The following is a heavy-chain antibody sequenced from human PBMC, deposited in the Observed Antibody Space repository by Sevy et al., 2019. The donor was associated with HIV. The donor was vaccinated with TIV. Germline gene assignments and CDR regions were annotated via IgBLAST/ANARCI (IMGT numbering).Heavy chain of an antibody. J-gene: IGHJ3*02. Sequence: GESLKISCKGSGYSFTSYWIDWVRQMPGKGLEWMGIIYPGDSDTRYSPSFQGQVTISADKSISTAYLQWSSLKASDTAMYYCAKLTYYYDSSGYFPRDDAFDIWGQGTMVTVSS. V-gene: IGHV5-51*01. CDR3: AKLTYYYDSSGYFPRDDAFDI. CDR2: IYPGDSDT. CDR1: GYSFTSYW. D-gene: IGHD3-22*01.